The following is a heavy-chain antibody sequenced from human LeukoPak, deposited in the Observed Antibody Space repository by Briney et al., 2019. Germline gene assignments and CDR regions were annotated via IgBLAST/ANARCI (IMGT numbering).Heavy chain of an antibody. Sequence: GGSLRLSCAAPGFTFSSYGMHWVRQAPGKGLEWVAFIRYDGSNKYYADSVKGGFTISRDNSKNTLYLQMNSLRAEDTAVYYCAKGRGVLLWFGELSPPPNYWGQGTLVTVSS. CDR3: AKGRGVLLWFGELSPPPNY. D-gene: IGHD3-10*01. J-gene: IGHJ4*02. CDR2: IRYDGSNK. V-gene: IGHV3-30*02. CDR1: GFTFSSYG.